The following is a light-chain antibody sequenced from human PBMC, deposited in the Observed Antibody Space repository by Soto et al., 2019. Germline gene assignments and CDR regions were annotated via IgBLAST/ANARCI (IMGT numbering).Light chain of an antibody. CDR1: QDITNY. Sequence: DIQMTQSPSSLSASVGDRVTITCQASQDITNYLNWYQQKPGKGPKLLIYDASNLETGVPSRFSGSGSGTDFTFTISSLQPEDIATYYCQQYDNLSLTFGGGTKVEI. J-gene: IGKJ4*01. CDR2: DAS. CDR3: QQYDNLSLT. V-gene: IGKV1-33*01.